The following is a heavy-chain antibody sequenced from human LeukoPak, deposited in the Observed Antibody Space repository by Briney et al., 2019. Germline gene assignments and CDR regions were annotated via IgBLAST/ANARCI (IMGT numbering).Heavy chain of an antibody. J-gene: IGHJ4*02. D-gene: IGHD2-2*01. V-gene: IGHV4-39*07. CDR2: IYYSGST. Sequence: PSETLSHTCTVSGGSISSSSYYWGWIRQPPGKGLEWIGSIYYSGSTYYNPSLKSRVTISVDTSKNQFSLKLSSVTATDTAVYYCAARGAIPHSTEIDYWGQGTLVTVSS. CDR1: GGSISSSSYY. CDR3: AARGAIPHSTEIDY.